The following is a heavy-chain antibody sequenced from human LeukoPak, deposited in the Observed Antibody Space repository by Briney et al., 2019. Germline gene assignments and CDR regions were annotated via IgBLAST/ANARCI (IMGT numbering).Heavy chain of an antibody. CDR3: AKEHSYGPDWFDP. Sequence: GGPLRLPYAASGFTFSTYVMSWVRQAPGKGLEWVSGISASGGSPYYADSVKGRFTISRDNSKNTVYLQMNSLKAEDTAVYYCAKEHSYGPDWFDPWGQGTLVTVSS. V-gene: IGHV3-23*01. CDR2: ISASGGSP. J-gene: IGHJ5*02. D-gene: IGHD5-18*01. CDR1: GFTFSTYV.